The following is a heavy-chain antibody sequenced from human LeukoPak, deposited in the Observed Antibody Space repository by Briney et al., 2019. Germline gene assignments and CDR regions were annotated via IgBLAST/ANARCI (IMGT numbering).Heavy chain of an antibody. J-gene: IGHJ4*01. D-gene: IGHD4/OR15-4a*01. CDR3: ASLGLTMVD. Sequence: GLEWIGYIYYSGSTNYNPSLKSRVTISVDTSKNQFSLKLSSVTAADTAVYYCASLGLTMVDWGQGTLVTVSS. V-gene: IGHV4-59*08. CDR2: IYYSGST.